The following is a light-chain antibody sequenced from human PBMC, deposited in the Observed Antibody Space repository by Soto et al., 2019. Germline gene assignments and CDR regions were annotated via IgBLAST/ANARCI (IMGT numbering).Light chain of an antibody. CDR3: QQYNNWPLR. Sequence: EIVMTQSPATLSVSPGERATLSCRASQSVSSNLPWYQQKPGQAPRLLIYGASTRATGIPARFSGSGSGTEFTLTISSLQSEDFAVYYCQQYNNWPLRFGQGTKVEIK. J-gene: IGKJ1*01. CDR2: GAS. CDR1: QSVSSN. V-gene: IGKV3-15*01.